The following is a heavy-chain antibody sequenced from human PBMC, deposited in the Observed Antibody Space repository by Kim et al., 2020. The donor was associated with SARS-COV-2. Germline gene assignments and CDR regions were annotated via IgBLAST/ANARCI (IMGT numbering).Heavy chain of an antibody. CDR3: VKDTMVGGGIFWTDAFHM. D-gene: IGHD3-10*01. CDR2: ISWTVNNI. Sequence: GGSLRLSCAASGYTFGDYAMHWVRQAPGKGLEWVSGISWTVNNIDYADSVKGRFTISRDNAETSLYLQMNSLRPEDTAMYYCVKDTMVGGGIFWTDAFHMWGHGTMVTISA. CDR1: GYTFGDYA. V-gene: IGHV3-9*01. J-gene: IGHJ3*02.